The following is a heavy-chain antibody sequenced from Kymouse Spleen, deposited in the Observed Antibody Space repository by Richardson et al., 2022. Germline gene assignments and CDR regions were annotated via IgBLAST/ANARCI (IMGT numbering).Heavy chain of an antibody. D-gene: IGHD6-19*01. CDR3: ARGWGSSGWYPFDY. CDR2: INHSGST. J-gene: IGHJ4*02. V-gene: IGHV4-34*01. CDR1: GGSFSGYY. Sequence: QVQLQQWGAGLLKPSETLSLTCAVYGGSFSGYYWSWIRQPPGKGLEWIGEINHSGSTNYNPSLKSRVTISVDTSKNQFSLKLSSVTAADTAVYYCARGWGSSGWYPFDYWGQGTLVTVSS.